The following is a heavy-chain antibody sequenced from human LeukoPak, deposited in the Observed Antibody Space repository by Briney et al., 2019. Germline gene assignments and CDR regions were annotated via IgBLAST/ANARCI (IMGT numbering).Heavy chain of an antibody. CDR1: GFTFSNVW. CDR3: TTESYDT. V-gene: IGHV3-15*01. J-gene: IGHJ4*02. D-gene: IGHD3-16*01. Sequence: PGGSLRLSCAPSGFTFSNVWISWVRQAPGKGLEWVVRIISKIDGGTTDYASPVKGRFTISRDDSKNTLDLQMNSLKTEDTAVYYCTTESYDTWGQGTLVSVSS. CDR2: IISKIDGGTT.